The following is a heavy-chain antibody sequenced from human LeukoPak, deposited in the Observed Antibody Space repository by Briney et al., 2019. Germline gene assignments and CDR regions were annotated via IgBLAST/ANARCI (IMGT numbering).Heavy chain of an antibody. Sequence: ATVKISCKASGYTFNDYYIHWVQQAPGKGLESMGRVDLEDGDTIYAEKFQGRVTITADTSTDTAYMDLSSPRSFDTAVYYCARGSRSFDWLRSYFDFWGQGTLVSVSS. D-gene: IGHD3-9*01. J-gene: IGHJ4*02. V-gene: IGHV1-69-2*01. CDR1: GYTFNDYY. CDR3: ARGSRSFDWLRSYFDF. CDR2: VDLEDGDT.